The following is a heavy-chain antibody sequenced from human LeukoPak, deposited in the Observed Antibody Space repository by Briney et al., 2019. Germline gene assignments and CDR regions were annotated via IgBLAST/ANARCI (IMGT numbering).Heavy chain of an antibody. CDR2: LFSDRRT. V-gene: IGHV3-66*02. J-gene: IGHJ1*01. CDR3: AKDVVIGASYDYGDYIPLPH. D-gene: IGHD4-17*01. Sequence: GGSLRLSCAASGFIVSTIYTTWVRQAPGKGLQWVAILFSDRRTFYADTVKGRFTVSRDNSKNTLYLQMNSLRPEDTAVYYCAKDVVIGASYDYGDYIPLPHWGQGTLVTVSS. CDR1: GFIVSTIY.